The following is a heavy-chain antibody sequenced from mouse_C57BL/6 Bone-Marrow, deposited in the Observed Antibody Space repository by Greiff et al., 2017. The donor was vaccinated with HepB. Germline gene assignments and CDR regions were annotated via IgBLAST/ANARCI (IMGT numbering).Heavy chain of an antibody. J-gene: IGHJ3*01. Sequence: EVKLQESGGGLVKPGGSLKLSCAASGFTFSSYAMSWVRQTPEKRLEWVATISDGGSYTYYPDNVKGRFTISRDNAKNNLYLQMSHLKSEDTAMYYCARGAYYSTLFAYWGQGTLVTVSA. D-gene: IGHD2-5*01. CDR1: GFTFSSYA. V-gene: IGHV5-4*03. CDR2: ISDGGSYT. CDR3: ARGAYYSTLFAY.